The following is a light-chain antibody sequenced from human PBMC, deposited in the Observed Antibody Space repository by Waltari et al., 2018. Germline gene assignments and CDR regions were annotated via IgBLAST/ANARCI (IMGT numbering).Light chain of an antibody. Sequence: EIVLTQSPGTLSLSPGERATLSCRASQSISSSYLAWYQQKPGQAPRLLIYGASSRATGIPDRFSGSGSGTDFTLTISRLEPEDFAVYYCQYYGSSSYTFGQGTKLEI. CDR1: QSISSSY. J-gene: IGKJ2*01. CDR2: GAS. CDR3: QYYGSSSYT. V-gene: IGKV3-20*01.